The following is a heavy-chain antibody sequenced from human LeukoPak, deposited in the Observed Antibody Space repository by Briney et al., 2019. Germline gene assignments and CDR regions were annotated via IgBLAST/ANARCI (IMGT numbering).Heavy chain of an antibody. CDR2: IWYDGSNK. CDR1: GFTFSSYG. D-gene: IGHD6-6*01. Sequence: PGGSLRLSCAASGFTFSSYGMHWVRQAPGKGLEWVAVIWYDGSNKYYADSVKGRFTISRDNSKNTLYLQMNSLRAEDTAVYYCARQRTSSSSAFDIWGRGTMVTVSS. J-gene: IGHJ3*02. CDR3: ARQRTSSSSAFDI. V-gene: IGHV3-33*01.